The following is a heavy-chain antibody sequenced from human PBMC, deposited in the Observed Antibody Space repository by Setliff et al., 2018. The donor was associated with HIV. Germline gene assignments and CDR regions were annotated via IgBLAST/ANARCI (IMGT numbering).Heavy chain of an antibody. CDR2: IFYSGST. CDR3: ARHHPSVAVAGPFDR. V-gene: IGHV4-59*08. Sequence: PSETLSLTCTVSGGSLSRNFWSWIRQTPGTGLEWIGYIFYSGSTNYNPSLKSRVTISVDTSNNQFSLKLTSVTAADTAVYYCARHHPSVAVAGPFDRWGQGALVTVSS. D-gene: IGHD6-19*01. CDR1: GGSLSRNF. J-gene: IGHJ4*02.